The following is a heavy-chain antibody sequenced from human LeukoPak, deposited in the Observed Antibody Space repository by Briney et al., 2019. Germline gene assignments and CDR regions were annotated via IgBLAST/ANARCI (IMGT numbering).Heavy chain of an antibody. CDR2: INHSGST. V-gene: IGHV4-34*01. CDR3: ARDQSSSSEYYMDV. D-gene: IGHD6-6*01. J-gene: IGHJ6*03. CDR1: GGSFSGYY. Sequence: SETLSLTCAVYGGSFSGYYWSWIRQPPGKGLEWIGEINHSGSTYYNPSLKSRVTISVDRSKNQFSLKLSSVTAADTAVYYCARDQSSSSEYYMDVWGKGTTVTVSS.